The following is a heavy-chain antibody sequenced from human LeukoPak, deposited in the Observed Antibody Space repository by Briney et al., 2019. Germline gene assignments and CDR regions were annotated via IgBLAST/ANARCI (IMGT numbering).Heavy chain of an antibody. J-gene: IGHJ6*03. CDR1: TFTFSGYY. CDR2: ISSSGRSI. CDR3: ARDGYSYGYPYYYYYYYMDV. Sequence: GGSLRLSCSASTFTFSGYYMSWIRQAPGKGLDWVSYISSSGRSIYYTDSVKGRFTISRDNAKNSLYLQMNSLRAEDTAVYYCARDGYSYGYPYYYYYYYMDVWGKGTTVTVSS. V-gene: IGHV3-11*04. D-gene: IGHD5-18*01.